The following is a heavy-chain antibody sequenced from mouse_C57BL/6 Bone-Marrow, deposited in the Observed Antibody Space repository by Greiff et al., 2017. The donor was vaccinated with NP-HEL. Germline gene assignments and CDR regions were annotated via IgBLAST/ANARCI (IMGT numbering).Heavy chain of an antibody. CDR3: AMGYYGSSPFAY. CDR1: GYTFTSYW. D-gene: IGHD1-1*01. J-gene: IGHJ3*01. V-gene: IGHV1-69*01. CDR2: IDPSDSYT. Sequence: QVQLQQSGAELVMPGASVKLSCKASGYTFTSYWMHWVKQRPGQGLEWIGEIDPSDSYTNYNQKFKGKSTLTVDKSSSTAYMQLSSLTSEDSAVYYCAMGYYGSSPFAYWGQGTLVTVSA.